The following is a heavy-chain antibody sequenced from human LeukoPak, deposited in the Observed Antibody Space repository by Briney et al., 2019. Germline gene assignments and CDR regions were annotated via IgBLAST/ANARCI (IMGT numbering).Heavy chain of an antibody. V-gene: IGHV5-51*01. Sequence: GESLKISCKGSGYSFTSYWIGWVRQMPGKGLEWMGIIYPGDSDTRYSPSFQGQVTISADKSIDTAYLQWSSLKAADTAVYYCAREVDLGYCSSTTSCYGHQQAFDIWGQGTMVTVSS. CDR3: AREVDLGYCSSTTSCYGHQQAFDI. D-gene: IGHD2-2*01. J-gene: IGHJ3*02. CDR1: GYSFTSYW. CDR2: IYPGDSDT.